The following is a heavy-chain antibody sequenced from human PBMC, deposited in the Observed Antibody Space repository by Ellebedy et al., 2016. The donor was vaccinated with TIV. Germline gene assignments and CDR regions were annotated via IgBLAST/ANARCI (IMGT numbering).Heavy chain of an antibody. Sequence: GESLKISXAASGFTFSDYYMSWIRQAPGKGLEWVSYISSSGSTIYYADSVKGRFTISRDNAKNSLYLQMNSLRAEDTAVYYCASSAHSLEWLLWVFDYWGQGTLVTVSS. CDR3: ASSAHSLEWLLWVFDY. D-gene: IGHD3-3*01. CDR1: GFTFSDYY. V-gene: IGHV3-11*01. J-gene: IGHJ4*02. CDR2: ISSSGSTI.